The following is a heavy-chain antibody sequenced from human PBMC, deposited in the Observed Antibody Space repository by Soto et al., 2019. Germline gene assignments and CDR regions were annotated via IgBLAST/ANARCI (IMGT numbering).Heavy chain of an antibody. J-gene: IGHJ4*02. Sequence: GGSLRLSCAASGFTFSNAWMNWVRQAPGKGLEWVGRMKSKTAGGTTDYAAPVKGRFTISRDDSKNSLYLQMNSLKTDDTAVYYCTTVEIVGGGGDYWGQGTLVTVSS. D-gene: IGHD1-26*01. CDR1: GFTFSNAW. V-gene: IGHV3-15*07. CDR2: MKSKTAGGTT. CDR3: TTVEIVGGGGDY.